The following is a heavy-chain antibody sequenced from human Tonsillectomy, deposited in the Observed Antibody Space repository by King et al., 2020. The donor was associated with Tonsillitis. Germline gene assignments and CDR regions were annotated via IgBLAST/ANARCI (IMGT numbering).Heavy chain of an antibody. J-gene: IGHJ3*01. CDR2: IPYDGSKK. D-gene: IGHD1-26*01. CDR3: AGYSGTYYGAFDL. CDR1: GFTFSSYA. Sequence: VQLVESGGGVVQPGRSLRLSCAASGFTFSSYAMHWVRQAPGKGLEWVAVIPYDGSKKYYADSVKGRFTISRDNSKNTLYLQMNNLRPEDTAVYYCAGYSGTYYGAFDLWGQGTMVTVSS. V-gene: IGHV3-30*04.